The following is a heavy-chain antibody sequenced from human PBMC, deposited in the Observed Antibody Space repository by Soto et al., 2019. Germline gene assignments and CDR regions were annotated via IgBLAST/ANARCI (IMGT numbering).Heavy chain of an antibody. CDR2: ISYDGSNK. CDR3: ARDGSGSSYGYGMDV. J-gene: IGHJ6*02. V-gene: IGHV3-30-3*01. CDR1: GFTFSSYA. Sequence: QVQLVESGGGVVQPGRSLRLSCAASGFTFSSYAMHWVRQAPGKGLEWVAVISYDGSNKYYADSVKGRFTISRDNSKNTLYLQMNSLRAEDTAVYYCARDGSGSSYGYGMDVWGQGTTVTVSS. D-gene: IGHD3-10*01.